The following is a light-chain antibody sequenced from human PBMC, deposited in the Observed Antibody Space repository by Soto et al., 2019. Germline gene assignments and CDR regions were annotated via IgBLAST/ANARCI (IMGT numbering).Light chain of an antibody. Sequence: DLQMTQSPSSLSASVGDRVTITCPASQDISNSLHWDQQKPGKAPKLLIHDASNVETGVPSRFSGSGAETDFTLTISSLQPEDIATYYCQQYDNLPLTFGGGTKVEIK. CDR1: QDISNS. V-gene: IGKV1-33*01. CDR2: DAS. J-gene: IGKJ4*01. CDR3: QQYDNLPLT.